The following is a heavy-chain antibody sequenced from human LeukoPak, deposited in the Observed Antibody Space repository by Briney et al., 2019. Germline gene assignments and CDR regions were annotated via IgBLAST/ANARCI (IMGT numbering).Heavy chain of an antibody. Sequence: ASVKVSCKASGYTFTSYGISWVRQAPGQGLEWMGWISAYNGNTNYAQKLQGRVTMTTDTSTSTAYMELRSLRSDDTAVYYCARELTMVRGVTLLGDAFDIWGQGKMVTVSS. D-gene: IGHD3-10*01. CDR1: GYTFTSYG. CDR3: ARELTMVRGVTLLGDAFDI. CDR2: ISAYNGNT. V-gene: IGHV1-18*04. J-gene: IGHJ3*02.